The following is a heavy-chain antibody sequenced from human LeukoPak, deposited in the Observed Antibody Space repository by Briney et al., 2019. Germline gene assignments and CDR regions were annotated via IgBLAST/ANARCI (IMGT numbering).Heavy chain of an antibody. CDR3: AKVKFSANYYYGMDV. Sequence: GGSLRLSCAASGFTFSNYGMHWVRQAPGKGLEWVAVISYDGNNRYYADSVKGRFTISRDNSKNTLYLQMNSLSAEDTAVFYCAKVKFSANYYYGMDVWGQGTTVTVSS. J-gene: IGHJ6*02. CDR2: ISYDGNNR. CDR1: GFTFSNYG. D-gene: IGHD3-3*01. V-gene: IGHV3-30*18.